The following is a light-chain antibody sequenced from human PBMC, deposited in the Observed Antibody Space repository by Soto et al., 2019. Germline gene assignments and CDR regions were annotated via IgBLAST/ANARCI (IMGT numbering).Light chain of an antibody. CDR3: QSYDSSLSGWV. Sequence: QSVLTQPPSVSGAPGQRVTISCTGSSSNIGAGYNVHWYQQVPGTAPKLLIYGDSNRPSGVPDRFSGSKSGTSASLAITGLQDEDEADYYCQSYDSSLSGWVFGGGTKVTVL. CDR1: SSNIGAGYN. CDR2: GDS. J-gene: IGLJ3*02. V-gene: IGLV1-40*01.